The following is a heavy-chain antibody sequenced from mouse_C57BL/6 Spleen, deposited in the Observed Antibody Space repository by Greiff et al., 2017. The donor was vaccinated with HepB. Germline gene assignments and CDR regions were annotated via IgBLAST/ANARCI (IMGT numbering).Heavy chain of an antibody. CDR1: GYTFTDYY. Sequence: VQLQQSGAELVRPGASVKLSCKASGYTFTDYYINWVKQRPGQGLEWIARIYPGSGNTYYNEKFKGKATLTAEKSSSTAYMQLSSLTSEDSAVYFCARGYSGIFDYWGQGTTLTVSS. D-gene: IGHD2-3*01. CDR2: IYPGSGNT. J-gene: IGHJ2*01. CDR3: ARGYSGIFDY. V-gene: IGHV1-76*01.